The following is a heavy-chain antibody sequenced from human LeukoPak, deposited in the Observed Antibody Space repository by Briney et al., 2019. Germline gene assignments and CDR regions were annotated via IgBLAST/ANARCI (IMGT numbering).Heavy chain of an antibody. D-gene: IGHD4-17*01. CDR1: GFTFSSYE. J-gene: IGHJ4*02. V-gene: IGHV3-48*03. CDR3: ARECRSDYAGLHY. Sequence: PGGSLRLSCAASGFTFSSYEMNWVRQAPGKGLEWVSYISGSGSTIYYADSVKGRFTISRDNAKNSLYLQMYSLRAEDTAVYYCARECRSDYAGLHYWGQGTLVTVSS. CDR2: ISGSGSTI.